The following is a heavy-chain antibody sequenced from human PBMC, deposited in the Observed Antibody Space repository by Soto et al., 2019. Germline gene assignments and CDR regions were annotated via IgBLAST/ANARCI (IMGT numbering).Heavy chain of an antibody. CDR1: GFTFSSYA. J-gene: IGHJ4*02. CDR3: ATFLANYYDYIWGSYHFDC. Sequence: GGSLRLSCAASGFTFSSYAMSWVRQAPGKGLEWVSAISGSGGSTYYADSVKGRFTISRDNSKNTLYLQMNSLRAEDTAVYYCATFLANYYDYIWGSYHFDCWGQGTLVTVYS. D-gene: IGHD3-16*02. V-gene: IGHV3-23*01. CDR2: ISGSGGST.